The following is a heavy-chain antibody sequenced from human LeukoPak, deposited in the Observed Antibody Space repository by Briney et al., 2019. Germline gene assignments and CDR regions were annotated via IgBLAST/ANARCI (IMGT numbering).Heavy chain of an antibody. J-gene: IGHJ4*02. V-gene: IGHV3-30*18. CDR3: ANPYSGYDY. Sequence: GGSLRLSCAASGFTFSSYGMHWVRQAPGKGLEWVAVISYDGSNKYYADSVKGRFTISRDNSKNTLYLQMNSLRAEDTAVYYCANPYSGYDYWGQGTLVTVSS. D-gene: IGHD5-12*01. CDR1: GFTFSSYG. CDR2: ISYDGSNK.